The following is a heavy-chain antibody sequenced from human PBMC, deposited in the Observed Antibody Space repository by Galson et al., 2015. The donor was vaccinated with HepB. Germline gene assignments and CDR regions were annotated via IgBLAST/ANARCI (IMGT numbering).Heavy chain of an antibody. V-gene: IGHV1-24*01. CDR3: ATVKGELWDFDC. CDR2: FDPEDGET. CDR1: GYTLTELS. D-gene: IGHD3-10*01. J-gene: IGHJ4*02. Sequence: SVKVSCKVSGYTLTELSMHWVRQAPGKGLEWMGGFDPEDGETIYAQKFQGRVTMTEDTSADTAYMELSSLRSEDTAVYYCATVKGELWDFDCWGQGTLVTVSS.